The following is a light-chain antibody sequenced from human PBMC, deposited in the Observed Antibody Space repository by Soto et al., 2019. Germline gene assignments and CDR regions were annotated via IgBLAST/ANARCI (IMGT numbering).Light chain of an antibody. CDR1: QPISTS. CDR2: AVS. J-gene: IGKJ4*01. Sequence: DIQVTQSPPNLSASLGERVTITCRAGQPISTSLLWFQQKPGKAPALLIYAVSNLQPGVPSRFSGRGTGTEFTLIINSLQPDDIAVYYCQQSYSSPLTFGGGTKVQIK. V-gene: IGKV1-39*01. CDR3: QQSYSSPLT.